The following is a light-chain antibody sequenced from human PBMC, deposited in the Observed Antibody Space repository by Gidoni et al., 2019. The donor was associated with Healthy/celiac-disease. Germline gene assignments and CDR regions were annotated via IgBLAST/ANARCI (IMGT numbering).Light chain of an antibody. J-gene: IGKJ4*01. CDR2: DAA. CDR3: QQRSNWPPLT. V-gene: IGKV3-11*01. Sequence: ERVLKQSPATLSLSPGESATLSCRASQIVSRYLDRYQQKPGQAPRLLIYDAANRATGIPARCSGSGSGTDFTLTIISLEHEDFAVYYCQQRSNWPPLTFGGGTKVEIK. CDR1: QIVSRY.